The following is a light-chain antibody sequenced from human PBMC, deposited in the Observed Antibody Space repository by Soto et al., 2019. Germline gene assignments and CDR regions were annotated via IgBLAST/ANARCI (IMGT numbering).Light chain of an antibody. CDR3: LSYAGSKTLMV. Sequence: QSALTQPASVSGSPGQSLTISCTGTSSDVGSYNLVSWYQHHPGKAPKFIIYEDSKRPSGVSDRFSGSKSGNTASLTISGLQAEDEADYYCLSYAGSKTLMVFGGGTKLTVL. CDR2: EDS. CDR1: SSDVGSYNL. V-gene: IGLV2-23*01. J-gene: IGLJ2*01.